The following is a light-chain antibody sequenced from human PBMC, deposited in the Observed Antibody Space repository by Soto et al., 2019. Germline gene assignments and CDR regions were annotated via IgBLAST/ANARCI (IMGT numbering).Light chain of an antibody. Sequence: QSDLTQPPSVSGSPGQSVAISCTGTSSDVGSYNRVSWYQQPPGTAPKLMIYDVNNRPSGVPDRFSGSKSGNTASLTISGLQAEDEADYYCSSYTISSTYVFGTGTKVTVL. CDR3: SSYTISSTYV. CDR1: SSDVGSYNR. J-gene: IGLJ1*01. CDR2: DVN. V-gene: IGLV2-18*02.